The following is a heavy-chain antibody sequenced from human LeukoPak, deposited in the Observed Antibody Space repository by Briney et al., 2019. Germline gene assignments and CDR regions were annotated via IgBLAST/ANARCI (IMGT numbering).Heavy chain of an antibody. Sequence: GGSLRLSCAASGFTFSSYAMSWVRQAPGKGLEWVSAISGSGGSTYCADSVKGRFTISRDNSKNTLYLQMNSLRAEDTAVYYCAKAQSFELYYFDYWGQGTLVTVSS. J-gene: IGHJ4*02. D-gene: IGHD2-15*01. CDR1: GFTFSSYA. CDR2: ISGSGGST. V-gene: IGHV3-23*01. CDR3: AKAQSFELYYFDY.